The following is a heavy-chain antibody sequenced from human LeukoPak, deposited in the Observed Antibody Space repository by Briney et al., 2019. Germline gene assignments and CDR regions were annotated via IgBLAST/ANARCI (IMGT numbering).Heavy chain of an antibody. CDR2: IKQDGSEK. CDR3: ARRYFDWFLGAGGSLDV. V-gene: IGHV3-7*01. D-gene: IGHD3-9*01. Sequence: GGSLRLSCAGSGFTFRSYWMHWVRQAPGKGLEWVANIKQDGSEKYYVDSVKGRFTISRDNANDSVYLQMNSLRAEDTAVYYCARRYFDWFLGAGGSLDVWGQGTMVTVSS. J-gene: IGHJ3*01. CDR1: GFTFRSYW.